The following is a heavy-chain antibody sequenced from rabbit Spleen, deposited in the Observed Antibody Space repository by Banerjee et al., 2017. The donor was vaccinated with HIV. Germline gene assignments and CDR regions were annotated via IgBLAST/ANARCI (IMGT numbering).Heavy chain of an antibody. V-gene: IGHV1S45*01. D-gene: IGHD6-1*01. Sequence: QEQLVESGGDLVKPGASLTLTCTASGFSFSNGYYMCWVRQAPGKGLECIACIYGGDGSTYYANWAKGRFTISKTSSTTVTLQMTSLTAADTATYFCARDGNYGYAADFALWGPGTLVTVS. CDR3: ARDGNYGYAADFAL. CDR2: IYGGDGST. CDR1: GFSFSNGYY. J-gene: IGHJ4*01.